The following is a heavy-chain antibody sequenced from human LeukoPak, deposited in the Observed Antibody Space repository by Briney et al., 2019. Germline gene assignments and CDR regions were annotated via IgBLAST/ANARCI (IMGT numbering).Heavy chain of an antibody. J-gene: IGHJ4*02. CDR2: IKQDGGQI. D-gene: IGHD1-14*01. V-gene: IGHV3-7*03. CDR3: ARKGSRRPSPEGV. Sequence: GGSLRLSCAASEFTFSSYWMSWVRQAPGKGLEWVANIKQDGGQIYYLDSVKGRFTVSRDNAKNSLYLQMDSLRAEDTAVYYCARKGSRRPSPEGVWGQGTLVTVSS. CDR1: EFTFSSYW.